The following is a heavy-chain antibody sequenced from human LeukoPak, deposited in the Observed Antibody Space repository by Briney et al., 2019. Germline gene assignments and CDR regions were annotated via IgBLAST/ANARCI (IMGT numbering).Heavy chain of an antibody. J-gene: IGHJ6*03. CDR2: IYYSGST. CDR1: GGSISSYY. CDR3: ARALSSSWYQSYYYYYMDV. V-gene: IGHV4-59*01. D-gene: IGHD6-13*01. Sequence: SETLSLTCTVSGGSISSYYWSWIRQPPGKGLEWIGYIYYSGSTNYNPSLKSRVTISVDTSKNQFSLKLSSVTAADTAVYYCARALSSSWYQSYYYYYMDVWGKGTTVTVSS.